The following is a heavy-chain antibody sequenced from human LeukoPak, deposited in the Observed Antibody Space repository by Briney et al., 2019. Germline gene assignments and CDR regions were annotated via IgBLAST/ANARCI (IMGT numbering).Heavy chain of an antibody. J-gene: IGHJ4*02. Sequence: GGSLRLSCAASGFTSSDYWMSWVRQAPGKGLEWVANLKQDGSEKYYVDSVKGRFTISRDNAKNSLYLQMSTLRAEDTAVYYCARANDYKFDYWGQGTLVTVSS. CDR2: LKQDGSEK. CDR1: GFTSSDYW. D-gene: IGHD3-10*01. V-gene: IGHV3-7*04. CDR3: ARANDYKFDY.